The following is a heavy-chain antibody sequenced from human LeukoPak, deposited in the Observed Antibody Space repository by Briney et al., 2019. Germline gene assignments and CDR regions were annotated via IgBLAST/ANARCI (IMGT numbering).Heavy chain of an antibody. CDR1: GFIVSSNY. CDR3: ARVSAP. CDR2: IKQDGSEK. Sequence: GGSLRLSCAASGFIVSSNYMSWVRQAPGKGLEWVANIKQDGSEKYYVDSVKGRFTISRDNAKNSLYLQMNSLRAEDTAVYYCARVSAPWGQGTLVTVSS. D-gene: IGHD3-10*01. J-gene: IGHJ5*02. V-gene: IGHV3-7*01.